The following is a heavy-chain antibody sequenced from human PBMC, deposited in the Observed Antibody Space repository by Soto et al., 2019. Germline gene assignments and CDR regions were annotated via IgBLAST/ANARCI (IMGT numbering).Heavy chain of an antibody. CDR1: GFTFSVYY. CDR2: IKTDGSSA. J-gene: IGHJ4*02. CDR3: ARGFYGDSVGYDH. Sequence: EVQVVESGGGSVQPGGSLRLSCAASGFTFSVYYMHWIRQVPGKGLFWVCRIKTDGSSADYADSVKGRFTISRDNAKNTLSLLMNSLTVEDTAVYYCARGFYGDSVGYDHWGQGALVTVSS. D-gene: IGHD4-17*01. V-gene: IGHV3-74*01.